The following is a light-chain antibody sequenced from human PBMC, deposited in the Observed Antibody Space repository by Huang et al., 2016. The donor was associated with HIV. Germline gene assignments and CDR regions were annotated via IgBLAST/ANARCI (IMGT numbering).Light chain of an antibody. V-gene: IGKV1-39*01. CDR2: KAS. CDR1: QSIGNK. J-gene: IGKJ1*01. Sequence: DIQMTQSPSSLSASVGDTVTITCRASQSIGNKVTWYQQKPGKAPNLLIYKASNLQSGVPSRFSGRVSGTDFTLTIRGLQPEDFAVYYCQQSYSSWWTFGQGTKVEI. CDR3: QQSYSSWWT.